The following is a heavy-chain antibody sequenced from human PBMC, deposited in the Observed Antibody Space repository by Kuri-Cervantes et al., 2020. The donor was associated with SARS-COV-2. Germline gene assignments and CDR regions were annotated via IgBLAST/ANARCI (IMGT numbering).Heavy chain of an antibody. CDR3: AGRGDSYGYEGYYYYMDV. CDR2: IYYSGST. D-gene: IGHD5-18*01. CDR1: GGSMSSYY. V-gene: IGHV4-59*12. J-gene: IGHJ6*03. Sequence: SETLSLTCTVSGGSMSSYYWSWIRQPPGKGLEWIGYIYYSGSTNYNPSLKSRVTISVDTSKNQFTLKLSSGTAADTAVYYCAGRGDSYGYEGYYYYMDVWGKGTTVTVSS.